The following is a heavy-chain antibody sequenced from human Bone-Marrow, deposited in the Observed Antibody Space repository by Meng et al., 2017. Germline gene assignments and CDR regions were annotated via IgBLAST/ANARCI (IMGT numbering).Heavy chain of an antibody. Sequence: VRSGGGVEEPAAVVKVSGKAFGGNFSSYAISWVQQAPGKGLEWMGGIIPIFGTANYAQKFQGRVTITADQSTSTAYMELSSLRSEDTAVYYCARGDYGSGSQGDDYWGQGTLVTVSS. CDR3: ARGDYGSGSQGDDY. CDR1: GGNFSSYA. D-gene: IGHD3-10*01. J-gene: IGHJ4*02. V-gene: IGHV1-69*01. CDR2: IIPIFGTA.